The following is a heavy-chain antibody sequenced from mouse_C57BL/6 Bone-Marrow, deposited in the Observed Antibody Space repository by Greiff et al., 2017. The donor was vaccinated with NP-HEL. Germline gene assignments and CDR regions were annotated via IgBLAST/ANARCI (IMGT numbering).Heavy chain of an antibody. CDR1: GYSFTGYY. CDR3: ARHGSSPWFAY. J-gene: IGHJ3*01. CDR2: INPSTGGT. Sequence: EVHLVESGPELVKPGASVKISCKASGYSFTGYYMNWVKQSPEKSLEWIGEINPSTGGTTYNQKFKAKATLTVDKSSSTAYMQLKSLTSEDSAVYYCARHGSSPWFAYWGQGTLVTVSA. D-gene: IGHD1-1*01. V-gene: IGHV1-42*01.